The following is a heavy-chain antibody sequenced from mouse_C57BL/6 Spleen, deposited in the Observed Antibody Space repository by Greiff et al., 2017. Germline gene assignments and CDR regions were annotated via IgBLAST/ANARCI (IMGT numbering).Heavy chain of an antibody. J-gene: IGHJ3*01. CDR1: GYSITSGYY. V-gene: IGHV3-6*01. Sequence: EVKLMESGPGLVKPSQSLSLTCSVTGYSITSGYYWNWIRQFPGNKLEWMGYISYDGSNNYNPSLKNRISITRDTSKNQFFLKLNSVTTEDTATYYCASPSLDSSGFWFAYWGQGTLVTVSA. CDR3: ASPSLDSSGFWFAY. CDR2: ISYDGSN. D-gene: IGHD3-2*02.